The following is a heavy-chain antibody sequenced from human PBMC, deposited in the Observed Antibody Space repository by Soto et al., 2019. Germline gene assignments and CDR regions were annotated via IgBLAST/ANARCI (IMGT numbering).Heavy chain of an antibody. CDR1: GGSISSYY. Sequence: PSETLSLTCTVSGGSISSYYWSWIRQPPGKGLEWIGYIYYSGSTNYNPSLKSRVTISVDTSKNQFSLKLSSVTAADTAVYYCAREYGSGWQGGFDYWGQGTLVTVSS. J-gene: IGHJ4*02. CDR2: IYYSGST. CDR3: AREYGSGWQGGFDY. D-gene: IGHD6-19*01. V-gene: IGHV4-59*01.